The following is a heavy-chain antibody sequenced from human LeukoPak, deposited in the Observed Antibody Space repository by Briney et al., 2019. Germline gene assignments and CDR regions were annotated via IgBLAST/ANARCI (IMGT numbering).Heavy chain of an antibody. V-gene: IGHV3-23*01. D-gene: IGHD3-10*01. CDR1: GFTISSSY. Sequence: GGSLRLSCAASGFTISSSYMSWVRQVPGKGLEWVSAISVSGGSTYHADSVKGRFTISRDNSKNTLYLQMNSLRAEDTAVYYCAKDRGINWFDPWGQGTLVTVSS. CDR2: ISVSGGST. CDR3: AKDRGINWFDP. J-gene: IGHJ5*02.